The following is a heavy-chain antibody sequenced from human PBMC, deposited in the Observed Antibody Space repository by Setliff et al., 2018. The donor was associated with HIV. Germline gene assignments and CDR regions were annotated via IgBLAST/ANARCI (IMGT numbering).Heavy chain of an antibody. J-gene: IGHJ6*03. Sequence: GASVKVSCKASGYTFTTYGISWVRQAPGQGLEWMGGIIPMYGPAHYAQKFQGRVTITADESTTTAYMELNSLTSEDTALYYCARGGPVLLWFGELYNYYYYMDVWGKGTTVTVSS. CDR1: GYTFTTYG. CDR3: ARGGPVLLWFGELYNYYYYMDV. V-gene: IGHV1-69*13. D-gene: IGHD3-10*01. CDR2: IIPMYGPA.